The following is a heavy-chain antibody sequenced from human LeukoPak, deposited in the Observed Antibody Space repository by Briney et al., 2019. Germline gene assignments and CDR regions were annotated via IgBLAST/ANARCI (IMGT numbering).Heavy chain of an antibody. Sequence: GVSLRLSCAASGFTFSNFWMSWVRQAPGKGLEWVANINKDGSGKYYVDSVEGRFTISRDNSKNSLYLQMNSLRADDTAVYYCARDPDYGDPGPFWDYWGQGTLVTVSS. J-gene: IGHJ4*02. V-gene: IGHV3-7*01. CDR2: INKDGSGK. CDR1: GFTFSNFW. CDR3: ARDPDYGDPGPFWDY. D-gene: IGHD4-17*01.